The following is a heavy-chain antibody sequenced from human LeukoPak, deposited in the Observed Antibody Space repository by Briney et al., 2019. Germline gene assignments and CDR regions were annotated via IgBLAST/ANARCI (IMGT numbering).Heavy chain of an antibody. Sequence: GASVKVSCKASGGTFSSCAISWVRQAPGQGLEWMGGIIPIFGTANYAQKFQGRVTITADESTSTAYMELSSLRSEDTAVYYCARSRRPSKGSPTPHTFDYWGQGTLVTVSS. V-gene: IGHV1-69*13. CDR2: IIPIFGTA. CDR3: ARSRRPSKGSPTPHTFDY. CDR1: GGTFSSCA. J-gene: IGHJ4*02.